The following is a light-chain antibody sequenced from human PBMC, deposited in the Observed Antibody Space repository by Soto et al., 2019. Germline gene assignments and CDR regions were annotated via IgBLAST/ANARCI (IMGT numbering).Light chain of an antibody. Sequence: EIVLTQSPGTLSLSPGERATLSCRASQSVSSSYLAWYQQKPGQAPRLLIYGASSRATGIPDRFSGSGSGTDFTLTISTLEPAYFSLYYCQQYGSSPAGFTFGPGTNVDIK. V-gene: IGKV3-20*01. CDR1: QSVSSSY. CDR2: GAS. J-gene: IGKJ3*01. CDR3: QQYGSSPAGFT.